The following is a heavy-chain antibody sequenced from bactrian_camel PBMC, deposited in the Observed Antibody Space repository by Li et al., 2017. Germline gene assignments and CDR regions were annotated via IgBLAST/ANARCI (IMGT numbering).Heavy chain of an antibody. Sequence: HVQLVESGGGSVQAGGSLRLSCVDSGYTYSSNSWGWFRQTPGKEREGIASIYTVDGSTYYADSVKGRFSISRDIASRTLYLQMSNLKPEDTALYYCASKVGMCGPHWSKLRFDSRGPGTQVTVS. CDR2: IYTVDGST. CDR3: ASKVGMCGPHWSKLRFDS. D-gene: IGHD1*01. CDR1: GYTYSSNS. V-gene: IGHV3S54*01. J-gene: IGHJ4*01.